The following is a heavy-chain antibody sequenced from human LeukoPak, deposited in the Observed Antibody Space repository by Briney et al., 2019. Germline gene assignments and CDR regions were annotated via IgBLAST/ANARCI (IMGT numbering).Heavy chain of an antibody. CDR1: GYTFTGYY. CDR2: INPNSGGT. CDR3: ARVDWTYYFDY. Sequence: GASVKVSCKASGYTFTGYYMHWVRQAPGQGLEWMGWINPNSGGTNYARKFQGRVTMTRDTSISTAYMELSRLRSDDTAVYYCARVDWTYYFDYWGQGTLVTVSS. J-gene: IGHJ4*02. V-gene: IGHV1-2*02. D-gene: IGHD1-1*01.